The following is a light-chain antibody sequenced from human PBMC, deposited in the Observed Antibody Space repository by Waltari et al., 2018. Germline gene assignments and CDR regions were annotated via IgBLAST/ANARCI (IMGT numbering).Light chain of an antibody. CDR2: RNN. CDR1: NSNVGSNV. V-gene: IGLV1-44*01. Sequence: QSVLAQPPSVSGPPGQRVTISCAGSNSNVGSNVVNWYHQFPGTAPKLLIYRNNQRPSGVPDRFSGSKSGTSASLAISGLQSEDEADYYCAAWDDSLNGHWVFGGGTKVTVL. CDR3: AAWDDSLNGHWV. J-gene: IGLJ2*01.